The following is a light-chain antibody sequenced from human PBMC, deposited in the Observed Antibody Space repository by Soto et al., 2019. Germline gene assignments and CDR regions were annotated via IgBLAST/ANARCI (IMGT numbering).Light chain of an antibody. CDR2: NVS. J-gene: IGKJ3*01. V-gene: IGKV3-11*01. Sequence: EIVLTQSPATLSLSPGERATLSCRASQSISSYLAWYQQKPGQAPRLLLYNVSNRATGIPARFSGSGSGTDFTLTISRLEPEDFAVYYCQQRSNWPPFTFGPGTKVDIK. CDR3: QQRSNWPPFT. CDR1: QSISSY.